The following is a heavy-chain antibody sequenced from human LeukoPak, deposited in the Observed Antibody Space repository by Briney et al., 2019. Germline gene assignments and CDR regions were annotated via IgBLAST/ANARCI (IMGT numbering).Heavy chain of an antibody. J-gene: IGHJ4*02. Sequence: PSETLSLTCTVSGGSISSSSYYWGWIRQPPGKGLELIANIYYSGSTYYNPSLKSRVTISVDTSKNQFSLRLGSVTAADTAVYYCARQTPYPYFDYWGQGTLVTVSS. CDR1: GGSISSSSYY. D-gene: IGHD2-15*01. CDR2: IYYSGST. CDR3: ARQTPYPYFDY. V-gene: IGHV4-39*01.